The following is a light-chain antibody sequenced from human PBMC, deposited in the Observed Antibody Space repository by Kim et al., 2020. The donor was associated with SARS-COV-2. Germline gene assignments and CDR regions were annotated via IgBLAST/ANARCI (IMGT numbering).Light chain of an antibody. CDR1: QSVRSNY. V-gene: IGKV3-20*01. CDR3: QQYGSSPLT. J-gene: IGKJ4*01. CDR2: GAS. Sequence: SPGERTTLSGRASQSVRSNYLTWYQQKPGQAPRLLIYGASSRATGIPDRFSGTGSGTDFTLIISRLEPEDFAVYYCQQYGSSPLTFGGGTKVDIK.